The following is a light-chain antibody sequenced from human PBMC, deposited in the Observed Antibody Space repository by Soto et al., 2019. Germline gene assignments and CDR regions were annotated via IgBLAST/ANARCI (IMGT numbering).Light chain of an antibody. CDR1: QSVNNR. Sequence: NVLTQSPDTLSLSPGERATLSCRASQSVNNRLAWYQQKPGQAPRLLISGASNRATGIPDRFSGSGSATDFSLIISSLEPEDSALYVCQQYGTSPMTFVQGTRLDIK. J-gene: IGKJ5*01. CDR2: GAS. V-gene: IGKV3-20*01. CDR3: QQYGTSPMT.